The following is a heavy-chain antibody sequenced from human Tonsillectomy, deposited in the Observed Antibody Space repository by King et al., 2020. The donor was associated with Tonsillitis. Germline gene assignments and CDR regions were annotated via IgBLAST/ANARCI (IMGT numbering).Heavy chain of an antibody. CDR1: GFTVSSNY. Sequence: VQLVESGGGLIQPGGSLRLSCAASGFTVSSNYMSWVRQAPGKGLEWVSVIYTGGSTYYADSVKGRFTISRDNYKNTLYLQMNSLRAEDTAVYYCARDYYCSSTSCYMGDAFDIWGQGTMVTVSS. CDR2: IYTGGST. D-gene: IGHD2-2*02. V-gene: IGHV3-53*01. J-gene: IGHJ3*02. CDR3: ARDYYCSSTSCYMGDAFDI.